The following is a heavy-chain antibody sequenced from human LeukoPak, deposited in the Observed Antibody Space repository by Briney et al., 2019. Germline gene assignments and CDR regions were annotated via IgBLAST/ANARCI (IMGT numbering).Heavy chain of an antibody. CDR1: GGSISSGGYY. CDR3: ARDFGHSSGWSPYYYGMDV. J-gene: IGHJ6*02. CDR2: IYYSGST. Sequence: SETLSLTCTVSGGSISSGGYYWSWIRQHPGKGLEWIGYIYYSGSTYYNPSLKSRVTISVDTSKNQFSLKLSSVTAADTAVYYCARDFGHSSGWSPYYYGMDVWGQGTTVTVSS. V-gene: IGHV4-31*03. D-gene: IGHD6-19*01.